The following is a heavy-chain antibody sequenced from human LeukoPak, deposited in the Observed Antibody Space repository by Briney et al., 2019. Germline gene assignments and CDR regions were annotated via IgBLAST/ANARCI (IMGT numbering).Heavy chain of an antibody. CDR1: GYTFTGFY. CDR2: INPNSGGT. J-gene: IGHJ4*02. Sequence: ASVKVSCKASGYTFTGFYIHWVRQAPGQRLEWMGWINPNSGGTLFADKFQGWVTMTRDTSISTAYMELSGLSSTDTALYYCAREMKYNSGWLVYWGQGTLVTVSS. V-gene: IGHV1-2*04. D-gene: IGHD6-19*01. CDR3: AREMKYNSGWLVY.